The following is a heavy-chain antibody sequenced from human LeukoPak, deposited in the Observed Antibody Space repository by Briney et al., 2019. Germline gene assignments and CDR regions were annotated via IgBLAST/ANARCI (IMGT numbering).Heavy chain of an antibody. V-gene: IGHV4-61*02. CDR1: GGSISSGSYY. D-gene: IGHD3-10*01. CDR3: ARDHGSGSYSLNWFDP. Sequence: SQTLSLTCTVSGGSISSGSYYWSWIRQPAGKGLEWIGRIYTSGSTNYNPSLKSRVTISVDTSKNQFSLKLSSVTAADTAVYYCARDHGSGSYSLNWFDPWGQGTLVTVSS. J-gene: IGHJ5*02. CDR2: IYTSGST.